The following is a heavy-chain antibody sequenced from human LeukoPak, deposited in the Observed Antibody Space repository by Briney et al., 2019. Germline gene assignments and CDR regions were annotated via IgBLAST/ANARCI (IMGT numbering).Heavy chain of an antibody. V-gene: IGHV1-69*04. CDR2: IIPILGIA. CDR3: ARESRGIP. J-gene: IGHJ5*02. Sequence: SVEVSCRASGGTFSSYAISWVRQAPGQGLEWMGRIIPILGIANYAQKFQGRVTITADKSTSTAYMELSSLRSEDTAVYYCARESRGIPWGQGTLVTVSS. CDR1: GGTFSSYA. D-gene: IGHD3-10*01.